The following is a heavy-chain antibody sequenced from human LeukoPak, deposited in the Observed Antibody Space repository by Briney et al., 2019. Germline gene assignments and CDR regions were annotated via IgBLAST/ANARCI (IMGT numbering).Heavy chain of an antibody. CDR2: INPNSGGT. D-gene: IGHD6-19*01. V-gene: IGHV1-2*02. J-gene: IGHJ5*02. CDR1: GYTFTGYY. CDR3: ARGQVPAGFDP. Sequence: ASVKVSCKASGYTFTGYYMHWVRQAPGQGLEWMGWINPNSGGTNYAQKFQGRVTMTRNTSISTAYMELSSLRSEDTAVYYCARGQVPAGFDPWGQGTLVTVSS.